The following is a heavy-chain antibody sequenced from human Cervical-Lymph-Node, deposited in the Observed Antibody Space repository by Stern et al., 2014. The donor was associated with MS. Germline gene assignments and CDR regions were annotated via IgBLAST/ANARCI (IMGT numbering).Heavy chain of an antibody. J-gene: IGHJ4*02. CDR3: AKDYYDFWSGYYTYYFDY. CDR2: ISHDGSNK. V-gene: IGHV3-30*18. CDR1: GFTFSSYA. D-gene: IGHD3-3*01. Sequence: VQLEESGGGVVQPGRSLRLSCAASGFTFSSYAMHWVRQAPGKGLEWVAVISHDGSNKYYADSVKGRFTISRDNSKNTLYLQMSSLRAEDTAVYYCAKDYYDFWSGYYTYYFDYWGQGTLVTVSS.